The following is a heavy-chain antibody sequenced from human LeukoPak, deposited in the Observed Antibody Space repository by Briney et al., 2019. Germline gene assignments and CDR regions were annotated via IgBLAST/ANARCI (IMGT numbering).Heavy chain of an antibody. D-gene: IGHD5-24*01. CDR3: ARGARDGYNYAY. Sequence: GGSLRLSCAASGFTFSSYSMNWVRQAPGKGLEWVSSISSSSSYIYYADSVKGRFTISRDNAKNSLYLQMNSLRAEDTAVYYCARGARDGYNYAYWGQGTLVTVSS. J-gene: IGHJ4*02. CDR1: GFTFSSYS. V-gene: IGHV3-21*04. CDR2: ISSSSSYI.